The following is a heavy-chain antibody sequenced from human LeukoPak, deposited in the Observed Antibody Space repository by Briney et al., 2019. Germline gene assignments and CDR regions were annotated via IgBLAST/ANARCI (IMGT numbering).Heavy chain of an antibody. CDR3: ARSRAYDYHFDN. CDR1: GGSFSSYY. V-gene: IGHV4-59*01. J-gene: IGHJ4*02. D-gene: IGHD5-12*01. Sequence: SETLPLTCAVYGGSFSSYYWSWIRQSPGKGLEWIGYIFYSGSTNYNPSLNSRVTISVDTSKNQFSLKLTSVTAADTAVYYCARSRAYDYHFDNWGQGTLVTVSS. CDR2: IFYSGST.